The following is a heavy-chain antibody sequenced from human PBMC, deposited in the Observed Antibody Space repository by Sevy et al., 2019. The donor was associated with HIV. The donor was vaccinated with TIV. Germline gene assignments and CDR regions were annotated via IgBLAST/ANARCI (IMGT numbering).Heavy chain of an antibody. CDR3: ARDEDRGGYGAFDI. CDR1: GFTFSSYG. D-gene: IGHD1-26*01. CDR2: IWYDGSNK. V-gene: IGHV3-33*01. J-gene: IGHJ3*02. Sequence: GGSLRLSCAASGFTFSSYGMHWVRQAPGKGLEWVAVIWYDGSNKYYADSVKCRFTMSRDNSKNTLYLQMNSLRAEDTAVYYCARDEDRGGYGAFDIWGQGTMVTVSS.